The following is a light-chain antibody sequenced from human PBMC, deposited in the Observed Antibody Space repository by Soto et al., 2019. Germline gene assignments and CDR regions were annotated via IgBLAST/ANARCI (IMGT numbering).Light chain of an antibody. CDR1: SSDVGGYNF. V-gene: IGLV2-11*01. CDR2: EVS. Sequence: QSVLTQPRSVSGSAGQSVTISCTGTSSDVGGYNFVSWYQQHPGKAPKLMIYEVSKRPSGVPDRFSGSKSGNTASLTISGLQAEDEADYYCCSYAGSYTWVFGGGTKLTVL. CDR3: CSYAGSYTWV. J-gene: IGLJ3*02.